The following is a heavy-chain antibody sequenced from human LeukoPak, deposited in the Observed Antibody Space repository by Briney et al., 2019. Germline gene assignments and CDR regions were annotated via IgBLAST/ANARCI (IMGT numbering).Heavy chain of an antibody. J-gene: IGHJ4*02. D-gene: IGHD6-6*01. CDR2: MYHSGNT. CDR3: ARDVGARLPGY. Sequence: SETLSLTCAVYGGSFSGYYWSWVRQPPGKGLEWIGEMYHSGNTNYNPSLKSRAAISVDKSKNQLSLKLNSVTAADTAVYYCARDVGARLPGYWGQGILVTVSS. CDR1: GGSFSGYY. V-gene: IGHV4-34*01.